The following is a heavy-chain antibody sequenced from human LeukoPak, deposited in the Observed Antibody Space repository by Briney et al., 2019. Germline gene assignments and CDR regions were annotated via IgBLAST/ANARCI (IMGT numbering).Heavy chain of an antibody. J-gene: IGHJ5*02. V-gene: IGHV3-23*01. CDR1: GFSFSSYA. CDR3: AKDRASPGFNLFDP. Sequence: GGSLRLSCAASGFSFSSYAMNWVRQAPGQGLEWVSGISGRGDGTYYADSVRGRFTISRDNSKNTLYLQMNRLRAGDTAVYYCAKDRASPGFNLFDPWGRGTLVTVSS. CDR2: ISGRGDGT. D-gene: IGHD5-12*01.